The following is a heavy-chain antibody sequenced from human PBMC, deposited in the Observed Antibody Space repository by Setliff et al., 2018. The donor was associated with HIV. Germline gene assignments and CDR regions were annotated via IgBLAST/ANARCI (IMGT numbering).Heavy chain of an antibody. Sequence: KPSETLSLTCTVSGGSISSRDYYWGWIRQPPGKGLEWIGSINHNGNTYYSPSLKTRVTISVDTSKKQFSLKLNSVTASDTATYYCARLFQWMSYSFDIWGQGKMVTVSS. CDR3: ARLFQWMSYSFDI. CDR2: INHNGNT. CDR1: GGSISSRDYY. D-gene: IGHD1-26*01. V-gene: IGHV4-39*01. J-gene: IGHJ3*02.